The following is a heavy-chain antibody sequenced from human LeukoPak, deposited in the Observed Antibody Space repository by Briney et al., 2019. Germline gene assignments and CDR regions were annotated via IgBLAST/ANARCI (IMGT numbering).Heavy chain of an antibody. D-gene: IGHD3-22*01. CDR3: AREDSSGSYWYFDL. J-gene: IGHJ2*01. CDR1: GGSISSSNW. Sequence: PSETLSLTCAVSGGSISSSNWWSWVGQPPGKGLEWIGEIYHSGSTNHNPSLKSRVTISVDKSKNQFSLKLSSVTATDTAVYYCAREDSSGSYWYFDLWGRGTLVTVSS. CDR2: IYHSGST. V-gene: IGHV4-4*02.